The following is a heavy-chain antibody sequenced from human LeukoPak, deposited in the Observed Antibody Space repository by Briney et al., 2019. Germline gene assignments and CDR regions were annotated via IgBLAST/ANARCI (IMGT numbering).Heavy chain of an antibody. D-gene: IGHD3-10*01. CDR2: INHSGST. V-gene: IGHV4-34*01. Sequence: SETLSLTCAVYGGSFSGYYWSWIRQPPGKGLEWIGEINHSGSTNYNPSLKSRVTISVDTSKNQFSLKLSSVTAADTAVYYCARGRFRIITHWGQGTLVTVSS. J-gene: IGHJ4*02. CDR3: ARGRFRIITH. CDR1: GGSFSGYY.